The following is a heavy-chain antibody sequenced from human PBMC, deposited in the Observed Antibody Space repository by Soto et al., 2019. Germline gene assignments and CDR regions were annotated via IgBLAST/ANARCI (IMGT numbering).Heavy chain of an antibody. V-gene: IGHV3-30*18. CDR2: IKYDGRNT. Sequence: QVKLVESGGGVVQSGRSRRLSCAASGFPFSSYGMHWVRQSPGKGLEWVAVIKYDGRNTDYADSVKGRFFISRDNTRNMLYWQMNSLRADDTAVYYCAKPRSRLEWPPFDPWGQGTLVTVSS. J-gene: IGHJ5*02. CDR1: GFPFSSYG. CDR3: AKPRSRLEWPPFDP. D-gene: IGHD3-3*01.